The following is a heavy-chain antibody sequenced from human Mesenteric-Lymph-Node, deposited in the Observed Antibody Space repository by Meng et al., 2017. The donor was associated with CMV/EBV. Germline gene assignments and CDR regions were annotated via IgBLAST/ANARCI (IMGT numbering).Heavy chain of an antibody. CDR1: RYTFNGYY. CDR2: IKPSSGGT. Sequence: SCQASRYTFNGYYMHWVPQAPGQGLEGMGWIKPSSGGTDYAQKFKGRVTMTKDTSISTGYMELSRLNSDDTAVYYCARFVAVGGEVPWGQGTLVTVSS. J-gene: IGHJ5*02. CDR3: ARFVAVGGEVP. D-gene: IGHD6-13*01. V-gene: IGHV1-2*02.